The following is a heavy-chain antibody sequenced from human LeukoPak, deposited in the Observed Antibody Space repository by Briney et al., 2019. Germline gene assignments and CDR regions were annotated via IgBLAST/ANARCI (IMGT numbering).Heavy chain of an antibody. V-gene: IGHV4-59*02. CDR2: IYYRGST. D-gene: IGHD2-15*01. Sequence: SETLCLTCTVSGGSVSRHYWSWIRAPRGEGREWRAYIYYRGSTNYNPSLKSRVTISVDTSKNQFTLKLSSVTAADTAVYYCARGRGYCRGGSCSTLLDYWGQGTLVTVSS. CDR1: GGSVSRHY. CDR3: ARGRGYCRGGSCSTLLDY. J-gene: IGHJ4*02.